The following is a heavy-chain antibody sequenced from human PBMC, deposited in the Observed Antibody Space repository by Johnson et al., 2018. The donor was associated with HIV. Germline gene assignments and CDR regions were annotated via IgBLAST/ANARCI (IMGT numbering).Heavy chain of an antibody. V-gene: IGHV3-30*18. CDR2: MSYDGSKK. CDR1: GFTFRAYG. D-gene: IGHD1-26*01. CDR3: AKLVGAETSGELDI. Sequence: QVTLVESGGGVVQPGTSLRLSCAASGFTFRAYGMHWVRQAPGKGLEWLTLMSYDGSKKYYADSVKGRFTISRDNSKNTLYLQMNSLRPEDTALYYCAKLVGAETSGELDIWGQGTMVTVSS. J-gene: IGHJ3*02.